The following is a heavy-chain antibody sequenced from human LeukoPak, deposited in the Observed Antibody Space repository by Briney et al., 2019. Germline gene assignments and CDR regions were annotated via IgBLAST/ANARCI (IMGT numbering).Heavy chain of an antibody. CDR1: GFTFSTYG. D-gene: IGHD6-19*01. CDR3: ARDGRIAVAGTGPDY. CDR2: ISSSSSTI. Sequence: GGSLRLSCAASGFTFSTYGMHWVRQAPGKGLEWVSYISSSSSTIYYADSVKGRFTISRDNAKNSLYLQMNSLRAEDTAVYYCARDGRIAVAGTGPDYWGQGTLVTVSS. V-gene: IGHV3-48*04. J-gene: IGHJ4*02.